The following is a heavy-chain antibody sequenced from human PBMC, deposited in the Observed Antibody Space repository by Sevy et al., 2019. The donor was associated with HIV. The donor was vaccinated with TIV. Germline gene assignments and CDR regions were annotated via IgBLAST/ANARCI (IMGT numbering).Heavy chain of an antibody. Sequence: GGSLRLSCAASGFTFSTNDMHWVPQVAGEDLEWVSGIGTLLDTYYAASVKGRFIISRDNAKNSLFLQMNSLRAGDPATYYCARACTAAGCNSGPIDAFDVWGQGTVVTVSS. D-gene: IGHD6-13*01. CDR2: IGTLLDT. J-gene: IGHJ3*01. CDR3: ARACTAAGCNSGPIDAFDV. V-gene: IGHV3-13*01. CDR1: GFTFSTND.